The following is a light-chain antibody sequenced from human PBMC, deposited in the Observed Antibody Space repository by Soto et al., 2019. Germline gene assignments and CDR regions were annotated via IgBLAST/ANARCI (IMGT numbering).Light chain of an antibody. CDR3: CSYAGGASYV. CDR1: SNDVGSYDL. Sequence: QFALAQPASVSGSAGQSITISCTGTSNDVGSYDLVSWYQQHPGKAPKLIVYEGSKRPSGVSDRFSDSKSGNTASLTISGLQAEDEADYYCCSYAGGASYVFGTGTKVTVL. V-gene: IGLV2-23*01. J-gene: IGLJ1*01. CDR2: EGS.